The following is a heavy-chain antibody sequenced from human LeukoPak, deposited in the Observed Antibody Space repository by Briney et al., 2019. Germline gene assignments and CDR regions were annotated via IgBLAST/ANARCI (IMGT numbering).Heavy chain of an antibody. CDR1: GFTFSSHW. J-gene: IGHJ3*02. Sequence: GGSLRLSCAASGFTFSSHWMHWVRQAPGKGLEWVSAISGSGGSTYYADSVKGRFTISRDNSKNTLYLQMNSLRAEDTAVYYCAKDSRGMHAFDIWGQGTMVTVSS. D-gene: IGHD3-16*01. V-gene: IGHV3-23*01. CDR2: ISGSGGST. CDR3: AKDSRGMHAFDI.